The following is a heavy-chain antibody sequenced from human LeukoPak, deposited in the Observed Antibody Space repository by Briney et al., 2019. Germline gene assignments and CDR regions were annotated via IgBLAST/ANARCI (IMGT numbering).Heavy chain of an antibody. J-gene: IGHJ4*02. CDR1: GDSFSNYY. CDR3: ARGGDYGDLRYFDY. Sequence: SETLSVTCSVSGDSFSNYYWTWIRQPPGKGLEWIGYVYYSGSTNYNPSLNSRVTFSVDTSKNQFSLKLNSVTAADTAVYYCARGGDYGDLRYFDYWGQGTLVTVSS. D-gene: IGHD4-17*01. V-gene: IGHV4-59*01. CDR2: VYYSGST.